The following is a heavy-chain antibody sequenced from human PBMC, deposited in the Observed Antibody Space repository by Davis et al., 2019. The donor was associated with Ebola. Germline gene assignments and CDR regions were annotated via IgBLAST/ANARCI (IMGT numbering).Heavy chain of an antibody. CDR3: AKDRIATDSREFDF. CDR1: GFTFSSYG. V-gene: IGHV3-30*18. D-gene: IGHD2-15*01. CDR2: ISYDGSNK. Sequence: GGSLRLSCAASGFTFSSYGMHWVRQAPGKGLEWVAVISYDGSNKYYADSVKGRFTISRDNSRNTLYLQMNSLRADDTASYYCAKDRIATDSREFDFWGQGTLVTVSS. J-gene: IGHJ4*02.